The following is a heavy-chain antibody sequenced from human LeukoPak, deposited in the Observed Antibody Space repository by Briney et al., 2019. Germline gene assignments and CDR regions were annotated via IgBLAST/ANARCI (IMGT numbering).Heavy chain of an antibody. CDR2: INHSGST. J-gene: IGHJ5*02. D-gene: IGHD6-13*01. CDR1: GGSFSGYY. CDR3: ARGQTAAAVVRSNWFDP. V-gene: IGHV4-34*01. Sequence: SETLSLTCAVYGGSFSGYYWSWIRQPPGKGLEWIGEINHSGSTNYNPSLKSRVTISVDTSKNQFSLKLSSVTAADTPVYYCARGQTAAAVVRSNWFDPWGQGTLVTVSS.